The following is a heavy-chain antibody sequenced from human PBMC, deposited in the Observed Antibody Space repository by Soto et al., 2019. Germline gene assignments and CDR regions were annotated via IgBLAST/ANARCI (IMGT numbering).Heavy chain of an antibody. V-gene: IGHV3-23*01. J-gene: IGHJ3*02. CDR3: AKATATGGGAFDI. CDR2: ILVGGST. D-gene: IGHD2-8*02. Sequence: GGSLRLSCAASGFICSSYDMSWVRQAPGKGLEWVSTILVGGSTHYEDSVKGRFTISRDRYKNTVYLQMNSLTAGDTAMYYCAKATATGGGAFDICGQGTMVTVSS. CDR1: GFICSSYD.